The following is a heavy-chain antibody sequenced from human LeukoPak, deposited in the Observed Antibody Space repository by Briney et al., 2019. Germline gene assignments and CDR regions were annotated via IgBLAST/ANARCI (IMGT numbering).Heavy chain of an antibody. V-gene: IGHV3-9*01. CDR3: AKDLYSSSWHPLDAFDI. D-gene: IGHD6-13*01. Sequence: GRFLRLSCAASGFTFDDYAMHWVRQAPGKGLEWVSGISWNSGSIGYADSVKGRFTISRDNAKNSLYLQMNSLRAEDTALYYCAKDLYSSSWHPLDAFDIWGQGTMVTVSS. J-gene: IGHJ3*02. CDR1: GFTFDDYA. CDR2: ISWNSGSI.